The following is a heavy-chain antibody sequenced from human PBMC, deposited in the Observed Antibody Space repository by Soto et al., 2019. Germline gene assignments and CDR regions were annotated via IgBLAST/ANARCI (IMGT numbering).Heavy chain of an antibody. D-gene: IGHD1-26*01. CDR1: GGTFSSYA. J-gene: IGHJ3*02. CDR2: IIPIFGTA. CDR3: AIDNSPRPPVVGDTPDAFDI. V-gene: IGHV1-69*12. Sequence: QVQLVQSGAEVKKPGSSVKVSCKASGGTFSSYAISWVRQAPGQGLEWMGGIIPIFGTANYAQKFQGRVTITADESKGTAYRELSSLRSEDTAVYSCAIDNSPRPPVVGDTPDAFDIWGQGKMVTVSS.